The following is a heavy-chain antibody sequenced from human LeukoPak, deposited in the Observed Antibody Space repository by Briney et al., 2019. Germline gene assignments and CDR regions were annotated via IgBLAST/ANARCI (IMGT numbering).Heavy chain of an antibody. J-gene: IGHJ5*02. CDR3: ARERVYDFWSGPPGFDP. CDR1: GYTFNGYY. D-gene: IGHD3-3*01. V-gene: IGHV1-2*02. CDR2: INPNSGGT. Sequence: GASVKVSCKASGYTFNGYYKHWVRQAPGQGLEWMGWINPNSGGTNYAQKFQGRVTMTRDTSISTAYMELSRLRSDDTAVYYCARERVYDFWSGPPGFDPWGQGTLVTVSS.